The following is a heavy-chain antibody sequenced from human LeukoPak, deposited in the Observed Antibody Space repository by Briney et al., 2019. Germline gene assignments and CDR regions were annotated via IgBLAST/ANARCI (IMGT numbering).Heavy chain of an antibody. Sequence: ASVKVSCKASGYTFTSYGISWVRQAPGQGLEWMGWISAYNGNTNYAQKLQGRVTMTTDTSTSTAYMELRSLRSDDTAVYYCAREFAEASYYYYGMDVWGQGTTVTVSS. D-gene: IGHD3-10*01. CDR2: ISAYNGNT. V-gene: IGHV1-18*01. CDR1: GYTFTSYG. J-gene: IGHJ6*02. CDR3: AREFAEASYYYYGMDV.